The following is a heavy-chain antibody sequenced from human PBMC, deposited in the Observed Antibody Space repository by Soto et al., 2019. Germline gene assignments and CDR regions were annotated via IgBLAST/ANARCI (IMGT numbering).Heavy chain of an antibody. D-gene: IGHD3-10*01. Sequence: ASVKVSCKASGYSFTDYHIHWVRQAPGQGLEWMGWINPNSGGTNYAQKFQGRVTMTRDTSISTAYMELIRLRSDDTAVYYCARGGDYYGSGSYYAYYYYYGMDVWGQGTTVTVSS. CDR2: INPNSGGT. J-gene: IGHJ6*02. V-gene: IGHV1-2*02. CDR1: GYSFTDYH. CDR3: ARGGDYYGSGSYYAYYYYYGMDV.